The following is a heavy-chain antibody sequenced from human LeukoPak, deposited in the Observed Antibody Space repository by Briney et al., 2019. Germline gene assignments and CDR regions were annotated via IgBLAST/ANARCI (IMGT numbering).Heavy chain of an antibody. CDR2: MNPNSGNT. V-gene: IGHV1-8*01. CDR3: ARRTLTIRTFDI. J-gene: IGHJ3*02. CDR1: GYTFTSYD. Sequence: GASVTVSCTASGYTFTSYDINWVRQATGQGPEWMGWMNPNSGNTGYAQKFQGRVTITRNTSISTAYMELSSLRSEDTAVYYCARRTLTIRTFDIWGQGTMVTVSS. D-gene: IGHD3-3*01.